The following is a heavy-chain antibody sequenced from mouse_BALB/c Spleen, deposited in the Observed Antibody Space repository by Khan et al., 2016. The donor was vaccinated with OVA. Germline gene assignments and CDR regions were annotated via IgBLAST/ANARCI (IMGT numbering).Heavy chain of an antibody. J-gene: IGHJ3*01. Sequence: EVQLQESGPGLVKPSQSLSLTCSVTGFSITSGYYWYWIRQFPGNQLEWMGYISYDGSNNYNPSLKNRISITRDTSANQFFLTVNFVTSEDTATYYCTRGKDYYGYLAYWGQGTLVTVSA. CDR3: TRGKDYYGYLAY. CDR1: GFSITSGYY. V-gene: IGHV3-6*01. D-gene: IGHD1-2*01. CDR2: ISYDGSN.